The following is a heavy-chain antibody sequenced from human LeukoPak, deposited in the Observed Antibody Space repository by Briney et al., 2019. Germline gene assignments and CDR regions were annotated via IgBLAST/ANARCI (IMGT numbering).Heavy chain of an antibody. CDR2: ISSNGGST. J-gene: IGHJ3*02. Sequence: PGGPLRLSCAASGFTFSSYAMHWVRQAPGKGLEYVSAISSNGGSTYYANSVKGRFTISRDNSKNTLYLQMGRLRAEDMAVYYCARGDSSGYYLIDAFDIWGQGTMVTVSS. CDR3: ARGDSSGYYLIDAFDI. D-gene: IGHD3-22*01. CDR1: GFTFSSYA. V-gene: IGHV3-64*01.